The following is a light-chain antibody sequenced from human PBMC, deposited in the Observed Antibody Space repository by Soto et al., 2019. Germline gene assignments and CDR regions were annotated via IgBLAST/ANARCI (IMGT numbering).Light chain of an antibody. CDR2: EVS. J-gene: IGLJ1*01. V-gene: IGLV2-8*01. Sequence: QSALAQPPSASGSPGQSVTISCTGTSSDVCDNYVSWYQQHLGKAPKLIIYEVSQRPSGVPDRFSGSKSGNTASLTVSGLQTEDEADYYRRAYAGSNNFVFGSGTKVTVL. CDR1: SSDVCDNY. CDR3: RAYAGSNNFV.